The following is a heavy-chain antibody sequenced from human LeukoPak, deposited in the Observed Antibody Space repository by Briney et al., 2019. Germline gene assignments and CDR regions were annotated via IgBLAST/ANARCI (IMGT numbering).Heavy chain of an antibody. J-gene: IGHJ4*02. Sequence: GSLRLSCAASGFTFSVYSMNWVRHAPGKGLEWVASITSSTSNLYYADSVKGRFTISRDNAKNSFYLQMNSLRAEDTAVYYCARARAYYDSSAYPGYWGQGTLVTVSS. CDR3: ARARAYYDSSAYPGY. CDR1: GFTFSVYS. D-gene: IGHD3-22*01. CDR2: ITSSTSNL. V-gene: IGHV3-21*01.